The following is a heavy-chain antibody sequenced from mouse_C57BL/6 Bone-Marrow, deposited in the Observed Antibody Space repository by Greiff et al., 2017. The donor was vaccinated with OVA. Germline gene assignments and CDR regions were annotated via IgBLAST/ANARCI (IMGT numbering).Heavy chain of an antibody. CDR2: IRSKSNNYAT. Sequence: EVMLVESGGGLVQPKGSLKLSCAASGFSFNTYAMNWVRQAPGKGLEWVARIRSKSNNYATYYADSVKDRFTISRDDSESMLYLQMNNLKTEDTAMYYCVRRGYYDYGYAMDYWGQGTSVTVSS. J-gene: IGHJ4*01. D-gene: IGHD2-4*01. CDR3: VRRGYYDYGYAMDY. V-gene: IGHV10-1*01. CDR1: GFSFNTYA.